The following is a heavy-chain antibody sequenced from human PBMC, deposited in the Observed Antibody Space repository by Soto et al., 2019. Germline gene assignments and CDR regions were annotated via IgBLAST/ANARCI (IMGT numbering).Heavy chain of an antibody. CDR3: ARAPPGAAFDI. CDR1: GFTVSSNY. Sequence: GGSLRLSCAASGFTVSSNYMSWVRQAPGKGLEWVSVIYSGGSTYYADSVKGRFTISRDNSKNTLYLQMNSLRAEDTAVYYCARAPPGAAFDIWGQGTMVTVSS. V-gene: IGHV3-66*01. J-gene: IGHJ3*02. CDR2: IYSGGST.